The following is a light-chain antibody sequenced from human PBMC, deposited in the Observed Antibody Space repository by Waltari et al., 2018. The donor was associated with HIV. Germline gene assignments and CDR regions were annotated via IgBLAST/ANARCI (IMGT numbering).Light chain of an antibody. J-gene: IGLJ1*01. V-gene: IGLV2-14*03. CDR1: SSDVGLYNY. CDR3: SSYTTSSTYV. CDR2: DVS. Sequence: QSALTQPASVSGSPGQSITISCTGTSSDVGLYNYVSWYRQHSGKAPKLMIYDVSNRRSGVSNRFSVSKSGNTASLTISGLQSEDEADYYCSSYTTSSTYVFGTGTKVTVL.